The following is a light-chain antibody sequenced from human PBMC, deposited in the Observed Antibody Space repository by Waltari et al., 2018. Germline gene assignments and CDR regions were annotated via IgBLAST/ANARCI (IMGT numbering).Light chain of an antibody. CDR3: HSRKGSDNQVV. J-gene: IGLJ3*02. CDR1: SLRTSY. Sequence: SSELTQGPDVSVALGQTVKLTCQGDSLRTSYASWYQVKPGQAPVLVLFGKEKRPSGSPDRISGYSSGTTSSLTITGAQAEDEADYYCHSRKGSDNQVVFGGGTKLTVL. V-gene: IGLV3-19*01. CDR2: GKE.